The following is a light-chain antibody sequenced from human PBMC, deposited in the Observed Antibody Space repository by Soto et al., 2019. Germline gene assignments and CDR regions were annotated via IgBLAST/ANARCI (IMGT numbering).Light chain of an antibody. J-gene: IGKJ5*01. CDR1: QSVTSNK. V-gene: IGKV3-20*01. Sequence: EIVLTQSPGNLSLSPGERATLSCRASQSVTSNKLAWYQQKPGQAPRLLISDASGRTTGSPDRFSGSGSGADFTLTISRLEPEDFAVYYCQQYGSSPITFGQGTRLEIK. CDR3: QQYGSSPIT. CDR2: DAS.